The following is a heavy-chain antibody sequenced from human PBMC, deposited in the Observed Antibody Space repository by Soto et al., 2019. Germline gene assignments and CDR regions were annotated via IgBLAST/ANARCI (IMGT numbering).Heavy chain of an antibody. Sequence: GGSLRLACAASVFTFSSYAMGWVRQGPGKGLERVAVVSIGGSTHYADSVRGRFTISRDNSKNTLSLQMNSLTAEDTAVYFCAKRRGAGGHFDYWGQGALVTVSS. D-gene: IGHD2-15*01. V-gene: IGHV3-23*01. CDR1: VFTFSSYA. J-gene: IGHJ4*02. CDR3: AKRRGAGGHFDY. CDR2: VSIGGST.